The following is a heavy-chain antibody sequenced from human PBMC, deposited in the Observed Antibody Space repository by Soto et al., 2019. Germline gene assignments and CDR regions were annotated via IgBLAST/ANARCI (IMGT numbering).Heavy chain of an antibody. CDR1: GFTFTSSA. CDR2: IVVGSGNT. D-gene: IGHD3-3*01. V-gene: IGHV1-58*01. J-gene: IGHJ4*02. CDR3: AAAPPSYYDFWSGPRPHRPFDY. Sequence: SVKVSCKASGFTFTSSAVQWVRQARGQRLEWIGWIVVGSGNTNYAQKFQERVTITRDMSTSTAYMELSSLRSEDTAVYYCAAAPPSYYDFWSGPRPHRPFDYWGQGTLVTVSS.